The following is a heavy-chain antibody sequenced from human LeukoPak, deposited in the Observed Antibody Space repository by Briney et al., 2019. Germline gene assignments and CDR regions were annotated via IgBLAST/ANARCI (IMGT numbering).Heavy chain of an antibody. CDR1: GFTFRSYD. D-gene: IGHD5-24*01. CDR3: ARETDGPSPTFDY. CDR2: ISYDGSNK. Sequence: GGSLRLSCAASGFTFRSYDMHWVRQAPGKGLEWVAVISYDGSNKYYADAVKGRFTISRDNSKNTLYLQMNSLRAEDTAVYYCARETDGPSPTFDYWGQGTLVTVSS. J-gene: IGHJ4*02. V-gene: IGHV3-30-3*01.